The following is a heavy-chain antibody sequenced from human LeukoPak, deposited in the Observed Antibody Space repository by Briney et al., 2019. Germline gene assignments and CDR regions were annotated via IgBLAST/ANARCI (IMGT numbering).Heavy chain of an antibody. V-gene: IGHV4-31*03. J-gene: IGHJ5*02. CDR1: GGSISSGGYY. CDR3: ARADPTFYDSSVQFDP. CDR2: IYYSGST. Sequence: SETLTLTCTVSGGSISSGGYYWSWIRQLPGKGLEWIGYIYYSGSTYYNPSLKSRVTISVDTSKNQFSLKLSSVTAADTAVYYCARADPTFYDSSVQFDPWGQGTLVTVSS. D-gene: IGHD3-22*01.